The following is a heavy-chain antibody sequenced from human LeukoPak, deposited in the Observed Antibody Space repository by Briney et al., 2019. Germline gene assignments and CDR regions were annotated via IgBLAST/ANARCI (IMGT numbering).Heavy chain of an antibody. Sequence: GGSLRLSCAASGFTFSSYWMSWVRQAPGKGLEWVANIKQGGSEEYYVDSVKGRFTISRDNAKNSLYLQMNSLRAEDTAVYYCARGIWFGYNWFDPWGQGTLVTVSS. D-gene: IGHD3-10*01. V-gene: IGHV3-7*03. CDR2: IKQGGSEE. J-gene: IGHJ5*02. CDR1: GFTFSSYW. CDR3: ARGIWFGYNWFDP.